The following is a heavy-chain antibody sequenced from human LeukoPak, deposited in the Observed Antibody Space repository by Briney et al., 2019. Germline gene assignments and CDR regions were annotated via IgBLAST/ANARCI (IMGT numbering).Heavy chain of an antibody. Sequence: PGGSLRLSCAASGFTFSSYAMNWVRQAPGKGLEWVSGISGSGGSTYYADSVKGRFTISRDNSKNTLYLQMNSLRAEDTAVYYCAKDSQSLSPNPYYYGSGRPYYFDYWGQGTLVTVSS. CDR1: GFTFSSYA. D-gene: IGHD3-10*01. J-gene: IGHJ4*02. V-gene: IGHV3-23*01. CDR3: AKDSQSLSPNPYYYGSGRPYYFDY. CDR2: ISGSGGST.